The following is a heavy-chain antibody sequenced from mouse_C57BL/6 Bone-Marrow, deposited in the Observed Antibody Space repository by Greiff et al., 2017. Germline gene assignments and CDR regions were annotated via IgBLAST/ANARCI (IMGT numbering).Heavy chain of an antibody. CDR3: AREGDGYPAWFAY. D-gene: IGHD2-3*01. V-gene: IGHV1-55*01. Sequence: QVQLQQSGAELVKPGASVKMSCKASGYTFTSYWITWVKQRPGQGLEWIGDIYPGSGSTNYNEKFKSKATLTVDTSSSTAYMQLSSLTSEDSAVYYCAREGDGYPAWFAYWGQGTLVTVSA. CDR1: GYTFTSYW. CDR2: IYPGSGST. J-gene: IGHJ3*01.